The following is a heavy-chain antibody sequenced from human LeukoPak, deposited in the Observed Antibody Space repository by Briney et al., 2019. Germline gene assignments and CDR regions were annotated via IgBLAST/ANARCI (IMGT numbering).Heavy chain of an antibody. CDR2: INFNGDTI. CDR3: ATDQRYAFDY. V-gene: IGHV3-48*03. J-gene: IGHJ4*02. CDR1: GFTFSSYE. Sequence: GGSLRLSCAASGFTFSSYEMNWVRQAPGKGLEWVSYINFNGDTIYYADSVKGRFTISRDDGKNTLYLHMNSLRDDDTAVYYCATDQRYAFDYWGQGILVTVSS. D-gene: IGHD3-9*01.